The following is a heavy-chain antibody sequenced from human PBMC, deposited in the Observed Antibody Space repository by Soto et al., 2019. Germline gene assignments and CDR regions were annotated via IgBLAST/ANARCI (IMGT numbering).Heavy chain of an antibody. D-gene: IGHD3-10*01. Sequence: GASVKVSCKASGYTFTSYDINWVRPATGQGLEWMGWMNPNSGNTGYAQKFQGRVTMTRNTSISTAYMELSSLRSEDTAVYYCARRGSTKPHENWFDPWGQGTLVTVSS. CDR2: MNPNSGNT. CDR1: GYTFTSYD. J-gene: IGHJ5*02. V-gene: IGHV1-8*01. CDR3: ARRGSTKPHENWFDP.